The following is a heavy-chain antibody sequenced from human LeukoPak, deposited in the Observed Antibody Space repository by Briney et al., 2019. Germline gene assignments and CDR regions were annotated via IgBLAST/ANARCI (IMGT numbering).Heavy chain of an antibody. V-gene: IGHV3-74*01. D-gene: IGHD2-8*01. J-gene: IGHJ4*02. CDR3: ARDQMGATPIDY. Sequence: PGGSLRLSCAASGFTFSSYSMNWVRQSPGEGLVWVSEINGDGSSIGYADSVRGRFTVSRDNAKNTLYLHMNSLRAEDTAIYFCARDQMGATPIDYWGQGTVVTVSS. CDR1: GFTFSSYS. CDR2: INGDGSSI.